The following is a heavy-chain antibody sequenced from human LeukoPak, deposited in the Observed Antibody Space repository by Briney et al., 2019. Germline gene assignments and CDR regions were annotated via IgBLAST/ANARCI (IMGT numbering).Heavy chain of an antibody. Sequence: GGSLRLSCAASGFTVSSNYMSWVRQAPGKGLEWVSVIYSGGSTYYADSVKGRLTISRDNSKNTLYLQMNSLRAEDTAVYYCAKAPARSYYYDSSGYYYPRYWGQGTLVTVSS. D-gene: IGHD3-22*01. V-gene: IGHV3-53*01. J-gene: IGHJ4*02. CDR2: IYSGGST. CDR1: GFTVSSNY. CDR3: AKAPARSYYYDSSGYYYPRY.